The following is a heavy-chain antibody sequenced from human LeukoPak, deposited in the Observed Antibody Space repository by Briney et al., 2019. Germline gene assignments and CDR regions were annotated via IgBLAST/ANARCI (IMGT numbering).Heavy chain of an antibody. CDR1: GFTFSSYA. Sequence: GGSLRLSCAASGFTFSSYAMSWVRQAPGKGLEWVSAISGSGGSTYYADSVKGRFTISRDNSKNTLYLQMNSLRAEDTATYYCAKPRAMTTGVGRYFDLWGRGTLVTVSS. D-gene: IGHD1-1*01. CDR3: AKPRAMTTGVGRYFDL. V-gene: IGHV3-23*01. CDR2: ISGSGGST. J-gene: IGHJ2*01.